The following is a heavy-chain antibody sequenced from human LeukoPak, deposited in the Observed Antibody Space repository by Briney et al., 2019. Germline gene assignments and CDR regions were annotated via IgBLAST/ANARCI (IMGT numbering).Heavy chain of an antibody. CDR1: GGSISSSSYY. V-gene: IGHV4-39*07. D-gene: IGHD3-10*01. Sequence: SETLSLTCTVSGGSISSSSYYWGWIRQPPGKGVEWIGSIYYSGSTYYNPSLKSRVTISVDTSKNQFSLKLSSVTTPDTAVYSYTTNNYYCSGTPLCFDPCVQGTLVTVSS. J-gene: IGHJ5*02. CDR3: TTNNYYCSGTPLCFDP. CDR2: IYYSGST.